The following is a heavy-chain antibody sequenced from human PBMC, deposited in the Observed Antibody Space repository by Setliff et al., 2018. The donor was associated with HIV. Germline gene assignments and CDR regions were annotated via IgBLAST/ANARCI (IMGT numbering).Heavy chain of an antibody. V-gene: IGHV2-26*01. D-gene: IGHD6-6*01. CDR1: GFSLSNARMG. CDR2: IFSNDEK. J-gene: IGHJ5*02. Sequence: SGPTLVNPTETLTLTCTVSGFSLSNARMGVSWIRQPPGKALEWLAHIFSNDEKSYSTSLKSRLTISKDTSKSQVVLTMTNMDPVDTATYYCARHSITSLGWFDPWGQGTLVIVSS. CDR3: ARHSITSLGWFDP.